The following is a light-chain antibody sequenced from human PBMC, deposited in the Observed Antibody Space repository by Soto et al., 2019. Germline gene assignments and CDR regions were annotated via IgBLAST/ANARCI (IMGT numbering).Light chain of an antibody. CDR2: GAS. V-gene: IGKV3-15*01. CDR3: QQYNDWPRT. Sequence: EVVMTQSPATLSVSPGERATLSCRASQSVRSHLAWYQQKPGQAPSLLIFGASTRATGVPARFSGSESGTEFTLTIGSLQSEDVAVYFCQQYNDWPRTFGGGTKVDI. J-gene: IGKJ4*01. CDR1: QSVRSH.